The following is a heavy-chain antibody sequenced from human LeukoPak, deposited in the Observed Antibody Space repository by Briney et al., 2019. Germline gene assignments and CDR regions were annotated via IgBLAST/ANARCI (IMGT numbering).Heavy chain of an antibody. CDR2: IYYSGST. Sequence: PSETLSLTCAVSGGSISSSNWWSWVRQPPGKGLEWIGYIYYSGSTNYNPSLKSRVTISVDTSKNQFSLKLSSVTAADTAVYYCARVIRDGYNLGALLYYYYYMDVWGKGTTVTISS. D-gene: IGHD5-24*01. CDR3: ARVIRDGYNLGALLYYYYYMDV. J-gene: IGHJ6*03. CDR1: GGSISSSNW. V-gene: IGHV4-4*02.